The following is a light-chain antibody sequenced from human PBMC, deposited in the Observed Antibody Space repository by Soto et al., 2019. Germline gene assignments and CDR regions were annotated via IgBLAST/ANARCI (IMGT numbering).Light chain of an antibody. Sequence: QPVLTQPPSVSGAPGQRVTISCTGSSSNIGAGYDVHWYQQLPGTAPKLLIYGNSNRPSGVPDRFSGSKSGTSASLAITGLQAEDEADYYCQSYDSSLSASGVVFGGGTKLTVL. V-gene: IGLV1-40*01. CDR3: QSYDSSLSASGVV. CDR2: GNS. J-gene: IGLJ2*01. CDR1: SSNIGAGYD.